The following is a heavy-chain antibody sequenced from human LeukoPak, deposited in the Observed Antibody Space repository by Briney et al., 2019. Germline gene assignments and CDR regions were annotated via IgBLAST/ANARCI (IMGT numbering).Heavy chain of an antibody. CDR1: GFTFSSYW. V-gene: IGHV3-74*01. CDR2: INIDGSTT. J-gene: IGHJ4*02. CDR3: ARGVSGSYGKFDY. Sequence: PGGSLRLSCAASGFTFSSYWMHWVRQAPAKGLVWVSRINIDGSTTNYADSVKGRFTISRDNAKNTLYLQMNSLRAEDTAVYYCARGVSGSYGKFDYWGQGTLVTVSS. D-gene: IGHD1-26*01.